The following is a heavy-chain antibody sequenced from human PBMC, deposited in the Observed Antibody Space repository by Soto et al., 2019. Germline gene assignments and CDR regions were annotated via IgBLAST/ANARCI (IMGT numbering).Heavy chain of an antibody. V-gene: IGHV1-3*01. J-gene: IGHJ4*02. Sequence: ASVKVSCKASGYTFTSYAMHWVRQAPGQRLEWMGWINAGNGNTKYSQKFQGRVTITRDTSASTAYMELSSLRSEDTAVYYCARVGTYYDFWSGYDYWGQGTLVTVSS. D-gene: IGHD3-3*01. CDR1: GYTFTSYA. CDR2: INAGNGNT. CDR3: ARVGTYYDFWSGYDY.